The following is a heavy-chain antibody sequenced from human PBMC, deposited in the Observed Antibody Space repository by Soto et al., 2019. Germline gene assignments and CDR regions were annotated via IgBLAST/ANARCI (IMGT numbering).Heavy chain of an antibody. CDR2: IYTSGST. D-gene: IGHD3-22*01. CDR1: TCSISNYY. CDR3: ARGPHYYDSAYFDY. Sequence: SGTLALTCTSSTCSISNYYLSLIRQPAGKGLEWIGRIYTSGSTNYNPSLKSRVTMSVDTSKNQFSLKLSSVTAADTAVYYCARGPHYYDSAYFDYWGQGNLVTVSP. V-gene: IGHV4-4*07. J-gene: IGHJ4*02.